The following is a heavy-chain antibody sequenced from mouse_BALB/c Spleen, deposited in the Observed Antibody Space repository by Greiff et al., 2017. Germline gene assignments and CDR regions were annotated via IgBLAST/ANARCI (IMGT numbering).Heavy chain of an antibody. D-gene: IGHD1-1*01. CDR3: ARRPGSSYWYFDV. Sequence: EVQLQQSGPGLVKPSQSLSLTCTVTGYSITSDYAWNWIRQFPGNKLEWMGYISYSGSTSYNPSLKSRISITRDTSKNQFFLQLNSVTTEDTATYYCARRPGSSYWYFDVWGAGTTVTVSS. CDR1: GYSITSDYA. CDR2: ISYSGST. J-gene: IGHJ1*01. V-gene: IGHV3-2*02.